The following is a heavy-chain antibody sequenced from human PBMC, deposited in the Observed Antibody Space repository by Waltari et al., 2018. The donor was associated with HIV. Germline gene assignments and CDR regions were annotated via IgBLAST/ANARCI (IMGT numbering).Heavy chain of an antibody. Sequence: QVQLQESGPGLVKPSQTLSLTCTVSSGSITSGNYYWSWIRQPAGKGLEWIGRVYTSGRTNYNPALKNRVTISIDTSRNQFSLRLSSVAAADTAVYYCARALDYYESGSFPLWFFDVWGRGTLVTVSS. D-gene: IGHD3-10*01. CDR2: VYTSGRT. CDR3: ARALDYYESGSFPLWFFDV. V-gene: IGHV4-61*02. J-gene: IGHJ2*01. CDR1: SGSITSGNYY.